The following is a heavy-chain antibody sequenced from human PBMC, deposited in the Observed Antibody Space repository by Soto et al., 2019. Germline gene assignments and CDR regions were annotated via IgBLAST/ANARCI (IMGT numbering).Heavy chain of an antibody. J-gene: IGHJ4*02. CDR1: GFTVSTKY. CDR3: ARDPWAADY. CDR2: IYSGGST. D-gene: IGHD3-16*01. Sequence: EVQLVESGGGLVQPGGSLRLSCAASGFTVSTKYMSWVRQAPGKGLEWVSVIYSGGSTFYADSVRGRFTISRDNSKNTVIFQKNSRRAEDTAVYYCARDPWAADYWGQGTLVTVSS. V-gene: IGHV3-66*01.